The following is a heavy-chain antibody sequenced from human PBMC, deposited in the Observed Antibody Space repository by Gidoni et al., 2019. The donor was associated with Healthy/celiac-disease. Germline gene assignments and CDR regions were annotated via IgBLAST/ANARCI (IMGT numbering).Heavy chain of an antibody. CDR1: GFTFSSYC. CDR2: ISYDGSNK. J-gene: IGHJ1*01. Sequence: QVQLVASGGGVVQPGRSLRLSCAASGFTFSSYCMTWVRQAPGKGLEWVAVISYDGSNKYYADSVKGRFTISRDNSKNTLYLQMNSLRAEDTAVYYCAKVPGLDIVVVPAANEYFQHWGQGTLVTVSS. D-gene: IGHD2-2*03. V-gene: IGHV3-30*18. CDR3: AKVPGLDIVVVPAANEYFQH.